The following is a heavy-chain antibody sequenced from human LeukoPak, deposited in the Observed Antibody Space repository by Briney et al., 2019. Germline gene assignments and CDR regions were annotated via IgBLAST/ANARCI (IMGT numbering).Heavy chain of an antibody. Sequence: GGSLRLSCAASGFTVSSNYMSWVRQAPGKGLEWVSVIYRGGSTYYADSVKGRFTISRDNSKNTLYLQMNSLRAEDTAVYYCARVASGSYYYPFDYWGQGTLVTVSS. J-gene: IGHJ4*02. CDR1: GFTVSSNY. CDR3: ARVASGSYYYPFDY. CDR2: IYRGGST. V-gene: IGHV3-53*01. D-gene: IGHD1-26*01.